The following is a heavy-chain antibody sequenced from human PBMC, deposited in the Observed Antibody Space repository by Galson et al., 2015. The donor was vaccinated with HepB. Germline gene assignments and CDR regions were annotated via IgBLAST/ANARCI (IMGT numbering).Heavy chain of an antibody. J-gene: IGHJ2*01. V-gene: IGHV3-21*01. Sequence: SLRLSCAASGFSFRTYRMTWVRQAPGKGQDWVSCISSTSTYIAYTDSVKGRFTISRDNAKSSVYLQMNDLRAEDTAVYFCAKSVLEGGHWYFDIWGRGTLVTVSS. CDR3: AKSVLEGGHWYFDI. D-gene: IGHD5/OR15-5a*01. CDR2: ISSTSTYI. CDR1: GFSFRTYR.